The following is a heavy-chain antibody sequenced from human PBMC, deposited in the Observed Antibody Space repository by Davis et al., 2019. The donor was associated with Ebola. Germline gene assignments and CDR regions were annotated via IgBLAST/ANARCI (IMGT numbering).Heavy chain of an antibody. CDR2: IYPGDSDT. CDR1: GYSFSNYW. V-gene: IGHV5-51*01. CDR3: ARFAYYGGNSFHFDY. D-gene: IGHD4-23*01. J-gene: IGHJ4*02. Sequence: GESLKISCKGSGYSFSNYWVGWVRQMPGKGLEWMGIIYPGDSDTRYSPSFQGQVSISADKSISTAYLQWSSLEASDTALYYCARFAYYGGNSFHFDYWGQGTLVTVSS.